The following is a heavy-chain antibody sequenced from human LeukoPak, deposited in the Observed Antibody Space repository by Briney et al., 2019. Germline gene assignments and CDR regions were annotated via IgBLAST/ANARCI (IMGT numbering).Heavy chain of an antibody. CDR3: ARARYVNSYYAFDI. CDR1: GGSIPSYY. CDR2: IFYSGTT. D-gene: IGHD1-26*01. Sequence: SETLSLTCTVSGGSIPSYYWSWIRQPPGKGLEWIGYIFYSGTTNYNPSLKSRVTISVDTSKNQISLKLSSVTAADTAVYYCARARYVNSYYAFDIWGQGTLVTASS. J-gene: IGHJ3*02. V-gene: IGHV4-59*01.